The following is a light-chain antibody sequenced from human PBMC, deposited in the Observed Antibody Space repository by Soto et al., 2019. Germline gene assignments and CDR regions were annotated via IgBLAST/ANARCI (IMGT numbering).Light chain of an antibody. CDR3: AAGDDSLNGPVV. Sequence: QSVLTQPPSASGTPGQRVTISCSGSSSNIGSNTVNWYQQLPGTAPKLLIYSNNQRPSGVPDRFSGSKSGTSASLAISGLQSEDEADYYCAAGDDSLNGPVVFGGGTKLTVL. V-gene: IGLV1-44*01. J-gene: IGLJ2*01. CDR1: SSNIGSNT. CDR2: SNN.